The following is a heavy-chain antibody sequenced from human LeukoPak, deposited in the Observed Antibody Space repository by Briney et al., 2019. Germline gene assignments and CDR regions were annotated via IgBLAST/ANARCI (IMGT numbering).Heavy chain of an antibody. CDR1: GVSIDGGGYY. J-gene: IGHJ4*02. Sequence: SESLSLTCTVSGVSIDGGGYYWSWIRQPPGEGLEWIGYIYHTGTTSYNPSLKSRVTISVDTSKNQFSLRLNSVTAADTAVYYCASSHWGSYRYDFDSWGQGTLVTVSS. CDR2: IYHTGTT. CDR3: ASSHWGSYRYDFDS. D-gene: IGHD3-16*02. V-gene: IGHV4-30-2*01.